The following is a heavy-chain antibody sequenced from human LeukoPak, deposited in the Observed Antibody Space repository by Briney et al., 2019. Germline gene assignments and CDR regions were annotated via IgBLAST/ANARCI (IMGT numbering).Heavy chain of an antibody. Sequence: SETLSLTCTVSGGSISSYYWSWIRQPPGKGLEWIGYIYYSGSTNYNPSLKSRVSISVDTSKNQFSLKLSSVTAADTAVYYCAGMVRGVIITAPGYWGQGTLVTVSS. J-gene: IGHJ4*02. CDR1: GGSISSYY. CDR3: AGMVRGVIITAPGY. D-gene: IGHD3-10*01. CDR2: IYYSGST. V-gene: IGHV4-59*12.